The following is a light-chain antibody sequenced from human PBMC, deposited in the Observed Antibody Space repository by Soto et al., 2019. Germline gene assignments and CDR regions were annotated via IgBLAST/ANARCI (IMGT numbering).Light chain of an antibody. CDR1: SSDVGGYNF. Sequence: QSALTQPASVSGSPGQSITMSCTGTSSDVGGYNFVSWYQQLPGKAPKLMIYDVSDRPSGVSNRFSGSKSGNTASLTISGLQAEDDADYYCSSYTSSSTVVFGGGTKLTVL. V-gene: IGLV2-14*01. CDR3: SSYTSSSTVV. CDR2: DVS. J-gene: IGLJ2*01.